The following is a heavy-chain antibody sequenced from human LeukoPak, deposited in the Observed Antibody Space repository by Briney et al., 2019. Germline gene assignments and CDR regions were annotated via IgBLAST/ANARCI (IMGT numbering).Heavy chain of an antibody. D-gene: IGHD1-26*01. CDR2: ISSSGSTI. V-gene: IGHV3-48*01. CDR3: ARDGAGTGATPFDY. J-gene: IGHJ4*02. Sequence: PGGSLRLSCAASGFTLSSYSMNWVRQAPGKGLEWLSYISSSGSTIYYADSVRGRFTISRDNAKNSLYLQMNSLRAEDTAVYYCARDGAGTGATPFDYWGQGTLVTVSS. CDR1: GFTLSSYS.